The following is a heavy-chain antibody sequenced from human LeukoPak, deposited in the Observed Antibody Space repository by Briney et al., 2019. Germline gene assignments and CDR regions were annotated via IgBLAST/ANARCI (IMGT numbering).Heavy chain of an antibody. CDR3: ASRGSYSLYYFDY. D-gene: IGHD1-26*01. V-gene: IGHV3-23*01. CDR2: ITGSGGNT. J-gene: IGHJ4*02. CDR1: GFTFSSYA. Sequence: GGSLRLSCAASGFTFSSYAMSWVRQAPGKGLEWVSGITGSGGNTYYADSVKGRFTISRDNSKNTLYLQMNSLRAEDTAVYYCASRGSYSLYYFDYWGQGTLVTVSS.